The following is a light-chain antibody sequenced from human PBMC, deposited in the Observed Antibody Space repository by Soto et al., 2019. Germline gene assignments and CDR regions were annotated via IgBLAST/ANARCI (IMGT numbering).Light chain of an antibody. CDR2: KAS. J-gene: IGKJ1*01. CDR3: QPYNSYSRT. Sequence: IQMTQSPSTLSASVGDRATITWRAGQSIDSWLAWYQHKPGKAPKLLIFKASTLETGVPSRFSGSGSETEFTLTISSLQPDDSATYYCQPYNSYSRTFGQGTKVDNK. V-gene: IGKV1-5*03. CDR1: QSIDSW.